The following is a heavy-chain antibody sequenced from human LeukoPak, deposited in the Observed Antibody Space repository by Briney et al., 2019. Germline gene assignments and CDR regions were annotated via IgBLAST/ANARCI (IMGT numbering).Heavy chain of an antibody. J-gene: IGHJ4*02. CDR3: ASRTGSSSTFHY. CDR1: GGSFSSYY. V-gene: IGHV4-59*01. D-gene: IGHD6-13*01. Sequence: PSETLSLTCAVYGGSFSSYYWSWIRQPPGKGLEWIGYIYYSGSTNYNPSLKSRVTISLDTSKNQFSLVLSSVTAADTAVYYCASRTGSSSTFHYWGQGTLVTVSS. CDR2: IYYSGST.